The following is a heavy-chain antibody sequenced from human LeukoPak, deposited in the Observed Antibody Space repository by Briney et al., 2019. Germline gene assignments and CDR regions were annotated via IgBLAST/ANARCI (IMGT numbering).Heavy chain of an antibody. Sequence: ASVKVSCKASGYTFTSYGISWVRQAPGQGLEWMGRISAYNGNTNYAQKLQGRVTMTTDTSTSTAYMEPRSLRSDDTAVYYCARGADDILTGYYQTWGQGTLVTVSS. D-gene: IGHD3-9*01. CDR3: ARGADDILTGYYQT. CDR1: GYTFTSYG. J-gene: IGHJ4*02. V-gene: IGHV1-18*01. CDR2: ISAYNGNT.